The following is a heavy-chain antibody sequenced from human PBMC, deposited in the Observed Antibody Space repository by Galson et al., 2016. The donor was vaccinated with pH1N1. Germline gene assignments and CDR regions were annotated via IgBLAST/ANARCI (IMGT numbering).Heavy chain of an antibody. CDR1: GFSLQTSGVA. V-gene: IGHV2-70*01. D-gene: IGHD4-17*01. J-gene: IGHJ6*02. CDR3: ARSLYGDYVGGMDV. Sequence: PALVKPPQTLTLTCTFSGFSLQTSGVAVGWIRQPPGKALEWLALIDWDANKYYSTSLKTRLTISKDTSRNQVVLIMTNMDPVDTATYYCARSLYGDYVGGMDVWGQGTTVTVSS. CDR2: IDWDANK.